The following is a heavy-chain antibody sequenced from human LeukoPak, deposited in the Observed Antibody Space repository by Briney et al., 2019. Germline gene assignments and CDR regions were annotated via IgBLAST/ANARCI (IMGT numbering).Heavy chain of an antibody. V-gene: IGHV1-2*06. CDR2: VNPYSGDA. D-gene: IGHD6-13*01. CDR1: GYTFTGYH. Sequence: ASVKVSCKASGYTFTGYHIHWVRHAPGQGLEWRGRVNPYSGDANFAQKFQGRVTITRDTSITTAYMDLSSLTPDDTAVHFCARDQGSLTRSWYTGYWGQGTQVTVSS. CDR3: ARDQGSLTRSWYTGY. J-gene: IGHJ4*02.